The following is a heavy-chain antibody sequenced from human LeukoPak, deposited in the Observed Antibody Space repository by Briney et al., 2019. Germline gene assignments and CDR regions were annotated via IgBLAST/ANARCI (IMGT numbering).Heavy chain of an antibody. V-gene: IGHV1-69*05. CDR1: GTTFSSSG. Sequence: SVKVSCKASGTTFSSSGSSWVRQAPGQGLEWMGGVIASIGKTNYAQKFQDRVTITTDASTSTAYMEVSSLRSVDTADNYGARDDGWATFGFDSWGQGTLVTVSS. J-gene: IGHJ4*02. CDR2: VIASIGKT. D-gene: IGHD6-19*01. CDR3: ARDDGWATFGFDS.